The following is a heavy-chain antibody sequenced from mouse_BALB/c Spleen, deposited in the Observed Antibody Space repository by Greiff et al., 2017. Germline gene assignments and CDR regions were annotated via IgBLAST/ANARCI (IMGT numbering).Heavy chain of an antibody. D-gene: IGHD1-1*01. CDR3: AREGPYYGSDV. Sequence: EVQLQQSGPGLVKPSQSLSLTCSVTGYSITSGYYWNWIRQFPGNKLEWMGYISYDGSNNYNPSLKNRISITRDTSKNQFFLKLNSVTTEDTATYYCAREGPYYGSDVWGAGTTVTVSS. CDR1: GYSITSGYY. J-gene: IGHJ1*01. CDR2: ISYDGSN. V-gene: IGHV3-6*02.